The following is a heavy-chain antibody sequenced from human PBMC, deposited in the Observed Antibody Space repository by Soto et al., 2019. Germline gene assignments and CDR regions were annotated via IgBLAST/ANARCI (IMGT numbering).Heavy chain of an antibody. J-gene: IGHJ4*02. CDR2: IYYTGNN. V-gene: IGHV4-30-4*01. Sequence: QVHLQESGPGLVKPSQTLSLSCTVSGDSISSPHYYWTWIRQPPGKGLEWAGYIYYTGNNFYNPALKSRVATSVDPSTNQFSLKLASVTDADTAVYFCAREPKQNYDSSPWNGGFDSWGPGTLVTVSS. CDR1: GDSISSPHYY. CDR3: AREPKQNYDSSPWNGGFDS. D-gene: IGHD3-22*01.